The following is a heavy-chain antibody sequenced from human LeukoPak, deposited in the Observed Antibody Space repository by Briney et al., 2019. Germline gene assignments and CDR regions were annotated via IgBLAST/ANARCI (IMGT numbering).Heavy chain of an antibody. CDR2: LSGDGSSI. V-gene: IGHV3-74*03. CDR1: GFTFSTYW. CDR3: ARASTTVPNLLDN. J-gene: IGHJ4*02. Sequence: GGSLRLSCVASGFTFSTYWMHWVRQAPGERLLWVSRLSGDGSSIKYADSLKGRFTISRDNAKNTLYLQMDSLRADDTAVYFCARASTTVPNLLDNWGQGTLVSVSS. D-gene: IGHD4-17*01.